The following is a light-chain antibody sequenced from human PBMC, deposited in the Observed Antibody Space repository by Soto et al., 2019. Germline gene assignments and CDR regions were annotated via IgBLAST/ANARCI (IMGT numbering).Light chain of an antibody. Sequence: DIQMTQSPSTLSASVGDRVTITCRASQSISSWLAWYQQKPGQAPNLLIYKASSLESGVPSRFSGSGSGTEFTLTISRLQPDDFATYYCQQYNSYPLTFGGGTQVEIK. V-gene: IGKV1-5*03. CDR3: QQYNSYPLT. CDR2: KAS. CDR1: QSISSW. J-gene: IGKJ4*01.